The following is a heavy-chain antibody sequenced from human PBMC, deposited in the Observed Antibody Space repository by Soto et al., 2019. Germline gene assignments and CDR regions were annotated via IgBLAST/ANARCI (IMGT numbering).Heavy chain of an antibody. CDR1: GGTFSSYA. J-gene: IGHJ6*02. CDR2: IIPIFGTA. Sequence: GASVKVSCKASGGTFSSYAISWVRQAPGQGLEWMGGIIPIFGTANYAQKFQGRVTITVDESTSTAYMELSSLRSEDTAVYYCARPLRGGYYKAYYYYGMDVWGQGTTVTVSS. V-gene: IGHV1-69*13. D-gene: IGHD3-3*01. CDR3: ARPLRGGYYKAYYYYGMDV.